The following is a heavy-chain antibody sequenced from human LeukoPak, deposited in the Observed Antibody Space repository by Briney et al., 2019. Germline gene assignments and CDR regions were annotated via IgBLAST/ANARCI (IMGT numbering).Heavy chain of an antibody. V-gene: IGHV1-18*01. J-gene: IGHJ6*03. CDR2: ISAYNGNT. Sequence: ASVKVSCKASGYTFTSYGISWVRQAPGQGLEWMGWISAYNGNTNCAQKLQGRVTMTTDTSTSTAYMELRSLRSDDTAVYYCARDTLQLLNYYYYYMDVWGKGTTVTISS. CDR3: ARDTLQLLNYYYYYMDV. D-gene: IGHD1-26*01. CDR1: GYTFTSYG.